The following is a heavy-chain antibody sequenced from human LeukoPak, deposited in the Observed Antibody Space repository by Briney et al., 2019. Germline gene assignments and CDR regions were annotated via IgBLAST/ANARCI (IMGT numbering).Heavy chain of an antibody. V-gene: IGHV3-48*03. J-gene: IGHJ4*02. Sequence: GGSLRLSCAASGFTFSSYEMSWVRQAPGKGLEWVSYISRSGSTIYYADSVKGRFTISRDNAKNSLYLQMNSPRAEDTAVYYCARRGGNFDYWGQGTLVTVSS. CDR1: GFTFSSYE. D-gene: IGHD3-10*01. CDR2: ISRSGSTI. CDR3: ARRGGNFDY.